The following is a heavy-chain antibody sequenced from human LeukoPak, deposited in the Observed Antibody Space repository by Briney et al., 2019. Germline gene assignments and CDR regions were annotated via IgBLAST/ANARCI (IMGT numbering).Heavy chain of an antibody. CDR2: IIPIFGTA. J-gene: IGHJ6*02. CDR1: GGTFSSYA. D-gene: IGHD6-13*01. V-gene: IGHV1-69*01. CDR3: ARTGIAAAGFHYYGMDV. Sequence: VASVKVSCKASGGTFSSYAISWVRQAPGQGLEWMGGIIPIFGTANYAQKFQGRVTITADESTSTAYMELSSLRSEDTAVYYCARTGIAAAGFHYYGMDVWGQGTTVPVSS.